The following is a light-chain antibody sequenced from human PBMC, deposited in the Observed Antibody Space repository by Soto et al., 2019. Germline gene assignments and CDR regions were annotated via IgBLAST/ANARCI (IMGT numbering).Light chain of an antibody. V-gene: IGKV1-39*01. J-gene: IGKJ1*01. CDR1: QSISSS. CDR2: ATS. CDR3: QQSYSTPWT. Sequence: DLQMTQSPSSLSASVGDRVTITCRAGQSISSSLNCYQQKPGKAPKLLIYATSNLQSGVPSRFSGSGSGTDFSLTVSSLQPEDFATDFCQQSYSTPWTFGQGTKVEIK.